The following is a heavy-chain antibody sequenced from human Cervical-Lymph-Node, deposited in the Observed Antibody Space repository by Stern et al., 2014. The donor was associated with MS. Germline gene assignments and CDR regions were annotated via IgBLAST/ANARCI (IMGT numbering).Heavy chain of an antibody. J-gene: IGHJ5*02. CDR1: GFSFTTHY. V-gene: IGHV1-46*03. D-gene: IGHD1-1*01. Sequence: VQLVQSGAEVKKPGASVNVSCEASGFSFTTHYMQWIRQAPGEGLEWVGMINPNSGTTSYARQFQGRVIITRDTSTSTIYMELTGLRSEDTALYFCTRVQRERRALDHFDPWGQGTLVTVSS. CDR3: TRVQRERRALDHFDP. CDR2: INPNSGTT.